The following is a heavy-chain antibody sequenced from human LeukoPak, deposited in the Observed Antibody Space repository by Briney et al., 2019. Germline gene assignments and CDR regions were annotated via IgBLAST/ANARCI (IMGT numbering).Heavy chain of an antibody. Sequence: GGSLRLSCAASGFTFSSYWMSWVRQTPGKGLEWVANIKEDGSEKYYVDSVKGRFTISRDNAKNSLYLQMNSLRAEDTAVYYCAREPHVAARPFDSWGQGTLVTVSS. CDR2: IKEDGSEK. D-gene: IGHD6-6*01. CDR1: GFTFSSYW. J-gene: IGHJ4*02. CDR3: AREPHVAARPFDS. V-gene: IGHV3-7*01.